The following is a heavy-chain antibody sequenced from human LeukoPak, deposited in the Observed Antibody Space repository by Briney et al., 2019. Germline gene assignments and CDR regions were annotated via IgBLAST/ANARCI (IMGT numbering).Heavy chain of an antibody. CDR3: VRESGSYFHY. J-gene: IGHJ4*02. Sequence: GGSLRLSCAGSGFTFSSYSMNWVRQAPGKGLEWVSSISSSSIYIYYADSVEGRLTISRDNARNSLYLQMNSLRAEDTAVYYCVRESGSYFHYWGPGTRVIVSS. D-gene: IGHD1-26*01. CDR1: GFTFSSYS. CDR2: ISSSSIYI. V-gene: IGHV3-21*01.